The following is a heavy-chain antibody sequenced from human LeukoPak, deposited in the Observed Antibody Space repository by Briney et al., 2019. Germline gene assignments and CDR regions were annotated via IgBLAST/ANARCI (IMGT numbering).Heavy chain of an antibody. D-gene: IGHD5-24*01. CDR2: INHSGST. Sequence: SETLSLTCAVYGGSFSGYYWSWIRQPPGKGLEWIGEINHSGSTNYNPSLKSRVTISVDTSKNQFSLKLSSVTAADTAVYYCAGWRWEGWAPPSLWYFDLWGRGTLVTVSS. CDR3: AGWRWEGWAPPSLWYFDL. V-gene: IGHV4-34*01. J-gene: IGHJ2*01. CDR1: GGSFSGYY.